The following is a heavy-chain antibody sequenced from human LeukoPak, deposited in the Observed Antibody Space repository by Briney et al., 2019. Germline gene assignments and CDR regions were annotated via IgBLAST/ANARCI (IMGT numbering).Heavy chain of an antibody. J-gene: IGHJ3*01. CDR1: GFTFSPSI. Sequence: GGTLTLSCAASGFTFSPSIMHWVRRAPGKGLEWVGVIYTIDSNMSYGDSVKRRFTISSDNYENMLYLDMNSLSGEDTAVYYCARDRRVGATTDALDSWGPGTMVTVSS. CDR3: ARDRRVGATTDALDS. D-gene: IGHD1-26*01. V-gene: IGHV3-30*03. CDR2: IYTIDSNM.